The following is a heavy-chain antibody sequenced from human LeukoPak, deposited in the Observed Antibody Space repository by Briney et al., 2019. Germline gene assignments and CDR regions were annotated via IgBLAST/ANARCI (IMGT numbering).Heavy chain of an antibody. J-gene: IGHJ4*02. Sequence: GASVKVSCKASGYTFTSYDINWVRQATGQGLEWMGWMNPNSGNTGYAQKFQGRVTMTRNTSISTAYMELSSLRSEDTAVYYYARSKTMVRGAPPRYWGQGTLVTVSS. D-gene: IGHD3-10*01. CDR1: GYTFTSYD. CDR2: MNPNSGNT. CDR3: ARSKTMVRGAPPRY. V-gene: IGHV1-8*01.